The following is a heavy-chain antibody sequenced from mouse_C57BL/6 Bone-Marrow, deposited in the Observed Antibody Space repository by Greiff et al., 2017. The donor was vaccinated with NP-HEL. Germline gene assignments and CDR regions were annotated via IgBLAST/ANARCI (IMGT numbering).Heavy chain of an antibody. CDR3: ARDRHGSSLYWYFDV. CDR2: INYDGSST. J-gene: IGHJ1*03. CDR1: GFTFSDYY. Sequence: EVNVVESEGGLVQPGSSMKLSCTASGFTFSDYYMAWVRQVPEKGLEWVANINYDGSSTYYLDSLKSRFIISRDNAKNILYLQMSSLKSEDTATYYCARDRHGSSLYWYFDVWGTGTTVTVSS. V-gene: IGHV5-16*01. D-gene: IGHD1-1*01.